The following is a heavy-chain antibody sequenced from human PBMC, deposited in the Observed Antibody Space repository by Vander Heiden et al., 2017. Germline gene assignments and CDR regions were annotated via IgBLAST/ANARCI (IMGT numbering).Heavy chain of an antibody. Sequence: QVQLQESGPGLVKPSETLSLTCTVSGGSISSYYWRWIRQPPGKGLEWIGYIYYSGSTNYNPSLKSRVTISVDTSKNQFSLKLSSVTAADTAVYYCARGGSGSYYVDYWGQGTLVTVSS. J-gene: IGHJ4*02. CDR3: ARGGSGSYYVDY. CDR1: GGSISSYY. V-gene: IGHV4-59*01. D-gene: IGHD1-26*01. CDR2: IYYSGST.